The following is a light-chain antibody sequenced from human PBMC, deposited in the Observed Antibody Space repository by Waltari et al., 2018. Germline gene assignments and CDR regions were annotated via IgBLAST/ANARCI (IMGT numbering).Light chain of an antibody. Sequence: QSALTQPASVSGSPGQSITIPRTGPSSDVGGYKSVSWYQQHPGKAPKLMIYDVSNRPSGVSNRFSGSKSGNTASLTISGLQAEDEADYYCSSYTTSNTLVFGTGTNVIVL. CDR2: DVS. CDR1: SSDVGGYKS. V-gene: IGLV2-14*03. CDR3: SSYTTSNTLV. J-gene: IGLJ1*01.